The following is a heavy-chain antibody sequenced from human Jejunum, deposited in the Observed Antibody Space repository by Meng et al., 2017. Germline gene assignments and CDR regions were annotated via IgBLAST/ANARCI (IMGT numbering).Heavy chain of an antibody. J-gene: IGHJ4*02. Sequence: QITLNEAGPTRVKPTHTLTLTCTFSGFSLSTRGVGVGWIRQPPGKALEGLALIYWDDDKRYSPSLQSRLTITKDTSKNQVVLTMTNMDPADTATYYCAHRLGPHMTTWDVGFFDFWGQGSLVTVSS. CDR2: IYWDDDK. CDR1: GFSLSTRGVG. CDR3: AHRLGPHMTTWDVGFFDF. D-gene: IGHD1-26*01. V-gene: IGHV2-5*02.